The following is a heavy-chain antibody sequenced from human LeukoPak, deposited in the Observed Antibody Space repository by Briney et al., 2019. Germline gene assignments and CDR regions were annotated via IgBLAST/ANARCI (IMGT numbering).Heavy chain of an antibody. Sequence: GGSLRLSCAASGFTLSSYVMSWVRQAPGKGLEWASAITGGAGGTFYADSVKGRFSISKDNSKNTLYLQMNSLRTEDAAVYYCARDSAVKGISSDWGQGTLVTVSS. CDR1: GFTLSSYV. D-gene: IGHD6-13*01. CDR2: ITGGAGGT. V-gene: IGHV3-23*01. J-gene: IGHJ4*02. CDR3: ARDSAVKGISSD.